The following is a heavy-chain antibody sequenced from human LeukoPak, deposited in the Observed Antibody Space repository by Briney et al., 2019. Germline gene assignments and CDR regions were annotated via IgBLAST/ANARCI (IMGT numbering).Heavy chain of an antibody. CDR3: ARIRMRWLQLTPLYYFDY. J-gene: IGHJ4*02. V-gene: IGHV1-46*01. CDR2: INPSGGST. D-gene: IGHD5-24*01. CDR1: GYTFTSYY. Sequence: ASVKVSCKASGYTFTSYYMHWVRQAPGQGLEWMGIINPSGGSTSYAQKSQGRVTMTRDTSISTAYMELSRLRSDDTAVYYCARIRMRWLQLTPLYYFDYWGQGTLVTVSS.